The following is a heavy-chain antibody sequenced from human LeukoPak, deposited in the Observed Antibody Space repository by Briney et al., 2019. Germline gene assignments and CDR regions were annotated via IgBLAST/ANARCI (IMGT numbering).Heavy chain of an antibody. V-gene: IGHV4-59*01. J-gene: IGHJ3*02. CDR1: SGFISSYY. CDR3: ARLVDYDNSGDPDIFDI. CDR2: INYSGRI. Sequence: PSETLSLTCIVSSGFISSYYWSWTRQPPGKGLEWIAFINYSGRIKYNPSLQSRVSISLDTSKNHFSLQLRSVMAVDTAVYYCARLVDYDNSGDPDIFDIWGQGTIVSIS. D-gene: IGHD3-22*01.